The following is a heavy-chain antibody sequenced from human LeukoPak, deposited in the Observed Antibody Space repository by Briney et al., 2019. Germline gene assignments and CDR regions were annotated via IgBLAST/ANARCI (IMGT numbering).Heavy chain of an antibody. J-gene: IGHJ6*03. Sequence: GGSLRLSCAASGFTFSRYWMSWVRQAPGKGLEWVANIKENGREKYYVDSVKGRFTISRDNARNSLYLQMNSLRAEDTAVYYCARGGMVRGVKVYYYYYMDAWGKGTTVTISS. CDR3: ARGGMVRGVKVYYYYYMDA. CDR1: GFTFSRYW. V-gene: IGHV3-7*01. CDR2: IKENGREK. D-gene: IGHD3-10*01.